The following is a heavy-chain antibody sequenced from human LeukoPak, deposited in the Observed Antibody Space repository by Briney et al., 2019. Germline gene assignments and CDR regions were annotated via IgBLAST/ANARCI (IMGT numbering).Heavy chain of an antibody. Sequence: SETLSLTCAVSGASISSYSWNWIRQPAGKGLEWIGRIYTSGSTIYNPSLKSRVSMSVDTSKNEFSLKLSSVTAADAAVYYCGRDNGGIPLDSWGQGTLVTVSS. CDR3: GRDNGGIPLDS. J-gene: IGHJ4*02. V-gene: IGHV4-4*07. CDR2: IYTSGST. CDR1: GASISSYS. D-gene: IGHD4-23*01.